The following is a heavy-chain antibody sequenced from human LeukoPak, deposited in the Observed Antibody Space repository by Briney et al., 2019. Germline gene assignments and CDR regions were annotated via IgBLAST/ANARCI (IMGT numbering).Heavy chain of an antibody. J-gene: IGHJ6*02. D-gene: IGHD3-10*01. CDR2: IKQDGSEK. CDR3: ARRGVLWFGELFYYGMDV. Sequence: GGSLRLSCAASGFTFSSYWMSWVRQAPGKGLEWVANIKQDGSEKYYVDSVKGRFTISRDNAKNSLYLQMNSLRAEDTAVYYCARRGVLWFGELFYYGMDVWGQGTTVTVSS. CDR1: GFTFSSYW. V-gene: IGHV3-7*01.